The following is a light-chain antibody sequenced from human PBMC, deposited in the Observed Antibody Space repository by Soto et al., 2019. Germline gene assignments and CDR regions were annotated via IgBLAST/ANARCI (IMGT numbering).Light chain of an antibody. J-gene: IGLJ7*01. CDR3: QAWDSSSVV. V-gene: IGLV3-21*02. Sequence: SYELTQPPSVSVAPGQTATISCGENNIDSRTVHWYQQKPGQAPLLVVYQDSQRPSGIPERFSGSNSGNTATLTISGTQAMDEADYYCQAWDSSSVVFGGGTQLTVL. CDR1: NIDSRT. CDR2: QDS.